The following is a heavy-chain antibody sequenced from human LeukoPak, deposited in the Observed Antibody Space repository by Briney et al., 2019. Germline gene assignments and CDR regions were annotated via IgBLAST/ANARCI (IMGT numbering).Heavy chain of an antibody. CDR1: GHTFTGYY. J-gene: IGHJ5*02. D-gene: IGHD3-22*01. Sequence: ASVKVSCKASGHTFTGYYMHWVRQAPGQGLEWMGWINPNSGGTNYAQKFQGRVTMTRDTSISTAYMELSRLRSDDTAVYYCARLYYYDSSGYYHNWFDPWGQGTLVTVSS. CDR3: ARLYYYDSSGYYHNWFDP. V-gene: IGHV1-2*02. CDR2: INPNSGGT.